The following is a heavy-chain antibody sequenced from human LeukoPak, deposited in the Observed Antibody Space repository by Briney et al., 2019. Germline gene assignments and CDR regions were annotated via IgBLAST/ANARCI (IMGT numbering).Heavy chain of an antibody. D-gene: IGHD4-17*01. J-gene: IGHJ4*02. V-gene: IGHV3-23*01. CDR2: VIASGAAT. CDR3: AKGDSGDYAFDY. Sequence: PGGSLRLSCAASGFXFSRYAISWVRQAPGKGLEWVSAVIASGAATYYADSVKGRFTISRDNSKKTMSLQMNTLRAEDTAVYYCAKGDSGDYAFDYWGRGILVTVSS. CDR1: GFXFSRYA.